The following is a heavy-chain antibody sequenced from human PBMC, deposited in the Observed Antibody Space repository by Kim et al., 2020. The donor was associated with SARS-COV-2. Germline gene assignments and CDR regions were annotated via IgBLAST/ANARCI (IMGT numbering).Heavy chain of an antibody. CDR1: GFTFSSYA. V-gene: IGHV3-30-3*01. D-gene: IGHD4-17*01. CDR3: ARDRSWFTDYGDAMHWYFDL. J-gene: IGHJ2*01. Sequence: GGSLRLSCAASGFTFSSYAMHWVRQAPGKGLEWVAVISYDGSNKYYADSVKGRFTISRDNSKNTLYLQMNSLRAEDTAVYYCARDRSWFTDYGDAMHWYFDLWGRGTLVTVSS. CDR2: ISYDGSNK.